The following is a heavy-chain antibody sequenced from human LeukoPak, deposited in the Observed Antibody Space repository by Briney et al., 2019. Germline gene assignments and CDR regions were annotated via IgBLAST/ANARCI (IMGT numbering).Heavy chain of an antibody. V-gene: IGHV3-48*03. CDR2: ISSSGSTI. CDR3: ARDRYCSSTSCLYYYYYGTDV. Sequence: GGSLRLSCAASGFTFSSYEMNWVRQAPGKGLEWVSYISSSGSTIYYADSVKGRFTISRDNAKNSLYLQMNSLRAEDTAVYYCARDRYCSSTSCLYYYYYGTDVWGQGTTVNVSS. J-gene: IGHJ6*02. D-gene: IGHD2-2*01. CDR1: GFTFSSYE.